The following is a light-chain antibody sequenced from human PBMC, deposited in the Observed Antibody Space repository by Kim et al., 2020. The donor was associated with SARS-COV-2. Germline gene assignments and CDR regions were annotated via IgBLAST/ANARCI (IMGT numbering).Light chain of an antibody. CDR3: QQYKSYPYT. CDR1: QHIHNY. Sequence: SSVGDRVPIPCRASQHIHNYLVWFQQKPGKAPKSLIYDASSLLSGIPSKFSGSGSGTDFTLTIRSLQPEDFATYYGQQYKSYPYTFGQGTKLEI. V-gene: IGKV1-16*02. CDR2: DAS. J-gene: IGKJ2*01.